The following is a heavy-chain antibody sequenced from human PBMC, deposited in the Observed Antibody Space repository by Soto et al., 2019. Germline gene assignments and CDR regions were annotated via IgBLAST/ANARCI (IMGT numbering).Heavy chain of an antibody. CDR2: ISHSGIT. Sequence: QVQLQESGPGLVRPSGALSVTCAVSGDSISRSHWWSWVRQSPGKGLEWIGEISHSGITNYNPSLKSRVPISRDKSKNQLSLKLTSVTAADTAVYYCARVRYDRSGFDHWGQGTLVSVSS. J-gene: IGHJ4*02. CDR3: ARVRYDRSGFDH. CDR1: GDSISRSHW. V-gene: IGHV4-4*02. D-gene: IGHD3-22*01.